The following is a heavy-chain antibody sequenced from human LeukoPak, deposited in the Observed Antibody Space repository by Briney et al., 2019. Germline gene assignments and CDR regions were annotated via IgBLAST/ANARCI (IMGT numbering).Heavy chain of an antibody. Sequence: PGGSLRLSCAASGFTFSSYGMHCVRQAPGKGLEWVAFIRYDGSNKYYADSVKGRFTISRDNSKNTLYLQMNSLRAEDTAVYYCAKDAMTTVDYWGQGTLVTVSS. CDR3: AKDAMTTVDY. CDR2: IRYDGSNK. J-gene: IGHJ4*02. CDR1: GFTFSSYG. V-gene: IGHV3-30*02. D-gene: IGHD4-17*01.